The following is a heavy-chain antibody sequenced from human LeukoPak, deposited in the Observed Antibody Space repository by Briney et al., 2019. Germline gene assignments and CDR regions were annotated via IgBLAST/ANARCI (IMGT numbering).Heavy chain of an antibody. CDR3: ARTYERELDY. J-gene: IGHJ4*02. Sequence: GGSLRLSCAASGFTFSSYHMNWVRQAPGKGLEWVSYISIISSTIYYADSVKGRFTISRDDAKNSVYLQMNSLRAEDAAVYYCARTYERELDYWGQGTLVTVSS. CDR2: ISIISSTI. D-gene: IGHD5-12*01. V-gene: IGHV3-48*01. CDR1: GFTFSSYH.